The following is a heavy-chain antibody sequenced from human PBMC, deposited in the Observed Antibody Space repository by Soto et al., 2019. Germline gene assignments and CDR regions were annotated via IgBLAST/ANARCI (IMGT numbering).Heavy chain of an antibody. CDR1: GYTFTSYG. D-gene: IGHD3-22*01. J-gene: IGHJ5*02. Sequence: ASVKVSCKASGYTFTSYGISWVRQAPGQGLEWMGWISVYNGNTNYAQKLQGRVTMTTDTSTSTAYMELRRLRSDATAVYYCARDSPPTYYYDSSGIDLEGQVVVGASTMIDFPNPLQPLPWG. CDR3: ARDSPPTYYYDSSGIDLEGQVVVGASTMIDFPNPLQPLP. V-gene: IGHV1-18*01. CDR2: ISVYNGNT.